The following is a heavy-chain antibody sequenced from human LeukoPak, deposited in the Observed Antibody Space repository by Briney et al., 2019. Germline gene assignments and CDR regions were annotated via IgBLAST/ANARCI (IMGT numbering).Heavy chain of an antibody. CDR2: ISSSSSTI. V-gene: IGHV3-48*02. CDR3: AREGGGMDV. CDR1: GFTFSSYS. D-gene: IGHD2-15*01. J-gene: IGHJ6*02. Sequence: PGGSLRLSCAASGFTFSSYSMNWVRQAPGKGLEWVSYISSSSSTIYYADSVKGRFTISRDNAKNSLYLQVNSLRDEDTAVYYCAREGGGMDVWGQGTTATVSS.